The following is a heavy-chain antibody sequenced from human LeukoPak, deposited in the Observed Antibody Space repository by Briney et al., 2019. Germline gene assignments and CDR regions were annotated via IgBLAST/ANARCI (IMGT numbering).Heavy chain of an antibody. CDR3: ARDEGSGYSPDAFDI. CDR2: IKQDGSEK. V-gene: IGHV3-7*01. CDR1: GFTFSSYW. D-gene: IGHD3-22*01. Sequence: PGGSLRLSCAASGFTFSSYWMSWVRQAPGKGLEWVANIKQDGSEKYYVDSVKGRFTISRDNAKNSLYLQMNSLRAEDTAVYYCARDEGSGYSPDAFDIWGQGTMVTVSS. J-gene: IGHJ3*02.